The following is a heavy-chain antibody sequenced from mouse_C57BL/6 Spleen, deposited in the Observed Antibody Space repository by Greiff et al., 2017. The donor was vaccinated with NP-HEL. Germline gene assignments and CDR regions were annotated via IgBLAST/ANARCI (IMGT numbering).Heavy chain of an antibody. V-gene: IGHV1-64*01. J-gene: IGHJ2*01. Sequence: QVQLKQPGAELVKPGASVKLSCKASGYTFTSYWMHWVKQRPGQGLEWIGMIHPNSGSTNYNEKFKSKATLTVDKSSSTAYMQLSSLTSEDSAVYYCARCELPLYYDYERGFDYWGQGTTLTVSS. CDR3: ARCELPLYYDYERGFDY. CDR1: GYTFTSYW. CDR2: IHPNSGST. D-gene: IGHD2-4*01.